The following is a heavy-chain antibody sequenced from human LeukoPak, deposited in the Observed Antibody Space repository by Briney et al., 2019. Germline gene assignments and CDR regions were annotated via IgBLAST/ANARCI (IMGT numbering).Heavy chain of an antibody. CDR2: ISYDGSNK. V-gene: IGHV3-30-3*01. CDR3: ARGAEAETSPLDY. CDR1: GFTFSSYA. D-gene: IGHD6-13*01. Sequence: GGSLRLSCAASGFTFSSYAMHWVRQAPGKGLEGVAVISYDGSNKYYADSVKGRFTISRDNSKNTLYLQMNSLRAEDTAVYYCARGAEAETSPLDYWGQGTLVTVSS. J-gene: IGHJ4*02.